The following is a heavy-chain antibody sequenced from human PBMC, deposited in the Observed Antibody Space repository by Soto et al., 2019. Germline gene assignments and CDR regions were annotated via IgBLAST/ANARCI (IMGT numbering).Heavy chain of an antibody. CDR2: TYYRSKWYN. Sequence: SQTLSLTCAVSGDSASRNSAAWNLIRQSPSRGLEWLGRTYYRSKWYNDYAVYVKSRISINPDTSKNQFSLQLNSVTPEDTAVYYCAREVPYYDSSGYFSHFYGMDVWGQGTTVTVPS. D-gene: IGHD3-22*01. CDR1: GDSASRNSAA. J-gene: IGHJ6*02. V-gene: IGHV6-1*01. CDR3: AREVPYYDSSGYFSHFYGMDV.